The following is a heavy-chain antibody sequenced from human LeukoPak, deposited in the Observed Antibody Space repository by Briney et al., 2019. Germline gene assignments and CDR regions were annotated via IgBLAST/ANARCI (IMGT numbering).Heavy chain of an antibody. CDR1: GFTFSSYS. CDR3: AKVEMRTIVGAAVDY. CDR2: ISGSGGST. D-gene: IGHD1-26*01. V-gene: IGHV3-23*01. J-gene: IGHJ4*02. Sequence: GGSLRLSCAASGFTFSSYSMSWVRQAPGKGLEWVSAISGSGGSTYYADSVKGRFTISRDNSKNTLYLQMNSLSPEDTAVYYCAKVEMRTIVGAAVDYWGQGTLVTVSS.